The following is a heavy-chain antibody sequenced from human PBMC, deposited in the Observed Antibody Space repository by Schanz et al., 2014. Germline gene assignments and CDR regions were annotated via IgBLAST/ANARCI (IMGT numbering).Heavy chain of an antibody. Sequence: VQLLESGGGLVKPGGSLRLSCTASGFPFSDYFMAWIRQPPGRGLEWVSYIGNGGVTIYYADSVKGRFTISRDNSKNTLYLQMNSLRPEDTAVYYCARPPHDSSGYYPFDYWGQGTLVTVSS. J-gene: IGHJ4*02. CDR3: ARPPHDSSGYYPFDY. CDR2: IGNGGVTI. D-gene: IGHD3-22*01. CDR1: GFPFSDYF. V-gene: IGHV3-11*01.